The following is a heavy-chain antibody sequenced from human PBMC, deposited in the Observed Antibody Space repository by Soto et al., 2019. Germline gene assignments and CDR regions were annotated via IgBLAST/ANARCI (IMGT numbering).Heavy chain of an antibody. V-gene: IGHV4-59*01. CDR2: VYYSGTT. Sequence: SETLSLTCTVSNGSISTYYWSWVRQAPGKGLEWIGYVYYSGTTNYNPSLKSRVTISVDTSKNQFSLKLKAVTAADTAVYYCAKDYLWTGFDPWGQGILVTVSS. CDR3: AKDYLWTGFDP. J-gene: IGHJ5*02. CDR1: NGSISTYY. D-gene: IGHD2-21*01.